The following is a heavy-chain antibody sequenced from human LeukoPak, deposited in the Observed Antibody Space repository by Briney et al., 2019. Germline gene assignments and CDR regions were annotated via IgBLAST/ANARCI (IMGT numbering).Heavy chain of an antibody. CDR1: GFTFSSYA. D-gene: IGHD4-23*01. Sequence: GGSLRLSCAASGFTFSSYAMNWVRQAPGKGLEWVSSISGSGGGTYYADSVKGRLTISRDNSKNTLYLQMNSLRAEDTAVYYCARRDGGSQRYFDYWGQGTLVTVSS. CDR3: ARRDGGSQRYFDY. J-gene: IGHJ4*02. CDR2: ISGSGGGT. V-gene: IGHV3-23*01.